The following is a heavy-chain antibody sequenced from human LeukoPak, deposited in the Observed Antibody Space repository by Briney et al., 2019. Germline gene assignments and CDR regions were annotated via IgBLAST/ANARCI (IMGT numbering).Heavy chain of an antibody. Sequence: GGSLRLSCAASGFTFSSYAMSWVRQAPGKGLEWVSAISGSGGSTYYADSVKGRFTISRDNSKNTLYLQMNSLRAEDTAVYYCARMAVLTGYFIGGFDYWGQGTLVTVSS. CDR2: ISGSGGST. CDR3: ARMAVLTGYFIGGFDY. V-gene: IGHV3-23*01. J-gene: IGHJ4*02. D-gene: IGHD3-9*01. CDR1: GFTFSSYA.